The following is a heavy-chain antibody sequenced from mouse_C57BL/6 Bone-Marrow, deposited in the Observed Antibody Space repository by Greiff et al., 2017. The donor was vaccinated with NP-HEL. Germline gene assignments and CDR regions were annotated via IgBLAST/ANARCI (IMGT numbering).Heavy chain of an antibody. J-gene: IGHJ3*01. CDR1: GYTFTTYP. V-gene: IGHV1-47*01. Sequence: QVHVKQSGAELVKPGASVKMSCKASGYTFTTYPIEWMKQNHGQSLEWIGNFHPYNDDTKYNEKFKGKATLTVEKSSSTVYMELSRLTSDDSAVYYGAIIYYDYEGFAYWGQGTLVTVSA. CDR3: AIIYYDYEGFAY. CDR2: FHPYNDDT. D-gene: IGHD2-4*01.